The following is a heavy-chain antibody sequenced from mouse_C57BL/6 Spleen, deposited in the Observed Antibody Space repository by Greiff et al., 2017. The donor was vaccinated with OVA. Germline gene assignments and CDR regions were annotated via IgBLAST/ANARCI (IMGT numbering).Heavy chain of an antibody. D-gene: IGHD1-1*01. CDR3: ARNAVVATYWYFDV. J-gene: IGHJ1*03. CDR2: IWSGGST. V-gene: IGHV2-2*01. Sequence: VKLQQSGPGLVQPSQSLSITCTVSGFSLISYGVHWVRQSPGKGLEWLGVIWSGGSTDYNAAFISRLSISKDNSKSQVFFKMNSLQADDTAIYYCARNAVVATYWYFDVWGTGTTVTVSS. CDR1: GFSLISYG.